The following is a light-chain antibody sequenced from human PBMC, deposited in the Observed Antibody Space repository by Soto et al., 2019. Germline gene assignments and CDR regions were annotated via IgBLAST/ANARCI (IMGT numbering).Light chain of an antibody. J-gene: IGKJ1*01. V-gene: IGKV1-8*01. CDR2: ATS. CDR3: QQYYTYPWT. CDR1: QGISSY. Sequence: AIRMTQSPSSFSASTGDRVTITCRASQGISSYLAWYQQKPGKAPKLLMSATSTLQSDVPSRFSGSGSGTDFTLTIGCLQSEDFATYYCQQYYTYPWTFGQGTKVDIK.